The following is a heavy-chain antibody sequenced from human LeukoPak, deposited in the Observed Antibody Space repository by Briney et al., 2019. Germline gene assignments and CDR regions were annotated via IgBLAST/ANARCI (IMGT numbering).Heavy chain of an antibody. D-gene: IGHD3-10*01. V-gene: IGHV1-2*02. J-gene: IGHJ6*04. CDR3: ARSFYYGSGSYGANMDV. Sequence: ASVKVSCKASGYTFTGYYMHWVRQAPGQGLEWMGWINPNSGGTNYAQKFQGRVTMTRDTSISTAYMELSRLRSDDTAVYYCARSFYYGSGSYGANMDVWGKGTTVTISS. CDR1: GYTFTGYY. CDR2: INPNSGGT.